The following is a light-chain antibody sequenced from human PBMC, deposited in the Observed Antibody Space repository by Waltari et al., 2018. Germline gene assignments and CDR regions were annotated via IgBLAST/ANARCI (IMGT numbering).Light chain of an antibody. CDR2: GKN. V-gene: IGLV3-19*01. CDR1: CLRTYF. CDR3: SSRDSSGNHVL. Sequence: SSGLTQDPAVSVALGQTVRITCQGDCLRTYFATWYQQKPGQAPLLVIYGKNNRPSGIPDRFSGSSSEDTTSLTITGAEAEDEADDFCSSRDSSGNHVLFGGGTKLTVL. J-gene: IGLJ3*02.